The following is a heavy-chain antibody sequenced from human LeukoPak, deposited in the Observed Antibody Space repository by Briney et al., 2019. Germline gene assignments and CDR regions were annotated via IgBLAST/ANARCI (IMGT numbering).Heavy chain of an antibody. Sequence: PGGSLRLSCAVSGFTVITNYMTWVRQAPGKGLEWVSVIYSGGATYYTDSVKGRFTISRDNFKNTVYLQMNGLRPEDTAMYFCARDRGNGIDYWGQGTLVTVSS. J-gene: IGHJ4*02. CDR2: IYSGGAT. CDR3: ARDRGNGIDY. D-gene: IGHD3-10*01. V-gene: IGHV3-53*01. CDR1: GFTVITNY.